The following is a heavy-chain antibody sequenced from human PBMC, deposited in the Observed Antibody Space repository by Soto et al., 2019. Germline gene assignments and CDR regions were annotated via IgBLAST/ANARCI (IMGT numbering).Heavy chain of an antibody. CDR2: ISVYDGNT. J-gene: IGHJ4*02. D-gene: IGHD3-10*01. Sequence: QVQLVQSGAEVKEPGASVRVSCKASGYTFTSSGITWVRQAPGQGLEWMGRISVYDGNTNYAQKLQGRVTMTTDTSTSTAYMELRRLASDDTAVYYCGRGPRSYYGSGTYYKGTDYWGQGTLVTVSS. CDR3: GRGPRSYYGSGTYYKGTDY. CDR1: GYTFTSSG. V-gene: IGHV1-18*01.